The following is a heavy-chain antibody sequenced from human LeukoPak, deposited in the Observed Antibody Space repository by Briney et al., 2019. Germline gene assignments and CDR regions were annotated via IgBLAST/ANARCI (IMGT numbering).Heavy chain of an antibody. J-gene: IGHJ5*02. Sequence: ASVKVSCEASGYTFTSYGITWVRQAPGQGLEWMGWISAHNGKTNYAQKFQGRVTMTTDTPTSTAYMELRSLRSDDTAVYYCARGDVVVSAAVWFDPWGQGTLVTVSS. V-gene: IGHV1-18*01. D-gene: IGHD2-2*01. CDR2: ISAHNGKT. CDR1: GYTFTSYG. CDR3: ARGDVVVSAAVWFDP.